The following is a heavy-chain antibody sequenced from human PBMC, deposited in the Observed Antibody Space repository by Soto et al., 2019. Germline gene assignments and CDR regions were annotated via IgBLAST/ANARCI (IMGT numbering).Heavy chain of an antibody. Sequence: EVQLVESGGGLVQPGGSLRISCAASGFTFSSYSMNWVRQDPGKGLEWVSYISSSSSTIYHADSVRGRFTISRDNPKSALYLQMNSLRDDGTAVYYCARDPLGYGYYLVWYYFHHRGQGTLGNGSS. D-gene: IGHD4-17*01. CDR1: GFTFSSYS. V-gene: IGHV3-48*02. CDR2: ISSSSSTI. J-gene: IGHJ4*02. CDR3: ARDPLGYGYYLVWYYFHH.